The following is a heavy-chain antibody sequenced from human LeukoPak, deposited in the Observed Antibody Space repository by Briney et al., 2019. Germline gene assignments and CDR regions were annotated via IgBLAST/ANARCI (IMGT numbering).Heavy chain of an antibody. CDR1: GFIFNYYS. CDR2: ISSSSSSI. J-gene: IGHJ4*02. CDR3: TKESVTYLDY. V-gene: IGHV3-48*02. D-gene: IGHD2-21*02. Sequence: GGSLRLSCAASGFIFNYYSMNWVRQAPGKGLEWVSYISSSSSSIYYADSVEGRFTISRDNAKNSLYLQMNSLRDEDTAVYYCTKESVTYLDYWGQGTLVTVSS.